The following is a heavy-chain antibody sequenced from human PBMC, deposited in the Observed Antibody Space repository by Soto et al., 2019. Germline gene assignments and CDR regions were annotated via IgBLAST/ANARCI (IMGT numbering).Heavy chain of an antibody. Sequence: ASVKVSCKASGYTFTGYYMHWVRQAPGQGLEWMGWINPNSGGTNYAQKFQGWVTMTRDTSISTAYMELSRLRADDTAVYYCARGAVVPAAYMDVCGQGTTATVP. J-gene: IGHJ6*02. D-gene: IGHD2-2*01. CDR1: GYTFTGYY. CDR2: INPNSGGT. CDR3: ARGAVVPAAYMDV. V-gene: IGHV1-2*04.